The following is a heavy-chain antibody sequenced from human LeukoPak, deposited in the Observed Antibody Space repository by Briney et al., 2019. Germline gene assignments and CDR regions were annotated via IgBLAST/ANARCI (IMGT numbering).Heavy chain of an antibody. CDR3: AREDYNDSGWYFDL. Sequence: PGGSLRLSCAASGFTFSSHWMHRVSQAPGKGLVWVSRIKSDGSRTTYADSVKGRFTISRDNAKNTLYLQMNSLRAEDTAVYYCAREDYNDSGWYFDLWGRGTLVTVSS. CDR1: GFTFSSHW. V-gene: IGHV3-74*01. D-gene: IGHD4-17*01. CDR2: IKSDGSRT. J-gene: IGHJ2*01.